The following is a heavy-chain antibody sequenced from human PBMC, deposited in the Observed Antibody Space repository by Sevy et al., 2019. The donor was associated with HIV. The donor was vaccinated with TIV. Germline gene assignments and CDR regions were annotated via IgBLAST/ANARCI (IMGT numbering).Heavy chain of an antibody. V-gene: IGHV3-74*01. CDR1: GFTFSRYW. CDR2: INSDGSST. Sequence: GGSLRLSCAASGFTFSRYWMHWVRQVPGKGLVWVSRINSDGSSTSYADSVRGRFTISRDNAKNTLYLQMNSLRAVDTAVYYCASVATGEGGNWFDPWGQGTLVTVSS. CDR3: ASVATGEGGNWFDP. J-gene: IGHJ5*02. D-gene: IGHD7-27*01.